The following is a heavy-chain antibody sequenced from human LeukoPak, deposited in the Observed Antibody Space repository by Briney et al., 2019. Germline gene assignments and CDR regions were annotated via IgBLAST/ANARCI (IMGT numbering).Heavy chain of an antibody. V-gene: IGHV3-15*01. J-gene: IGHJ4*02. Sequence: GRSLTPSWPAAGLTFSSYSMSWVRQAPRNLLEWDGRTKSKTDGGTTDYAAPVKGRFTISRDDSKNTLYLQMNSLKTEDTAVYYCTTVVVVPAAAYDVDYWGQGTLVTVSS. CDR3: TTVVVVPAAAYDVDY. CDR1: GLTFSSYS. CDR2: TKSKTDGGTT. D-gene: IGHD2-2*01.